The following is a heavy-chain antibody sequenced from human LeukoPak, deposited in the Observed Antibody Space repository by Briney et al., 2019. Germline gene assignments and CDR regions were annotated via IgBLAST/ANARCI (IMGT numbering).Heavy chain of an antibody. CDR1: GFTVSSNY. Sequence: GGSLRLSCAASGFTVSSNYMSWVRQAPGKGLEWVSVIYSGGSIYYADSVKGRFTISRHNSKNTVYLQMNSLRTEDTAVYYCARDRVAGTCYFDYWGQGTLVTVSS. D-gene: IGHD6-19*01. V-gene: IGHV3-53*04. J-gene: IGHJ4*02. CDR3: ARDRVAGTCYFDY. CDR2: IYSGGSI.